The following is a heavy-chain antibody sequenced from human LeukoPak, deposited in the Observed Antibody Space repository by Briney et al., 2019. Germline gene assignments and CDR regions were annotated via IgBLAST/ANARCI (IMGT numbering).Heavy chain of an antibody. CDR3: VRDQGAY. CDR2: INSNSGGT. CDR1: GYTFTGYY. V-gene: IGHV1-2*02. Sequence: ASVKVSCKASGYTFTGYYVHWVRQAPGQGLEWMGRINSNSGGTNYAQKFQGGFTMTRDTSISTAYMELSRLTSDDTAVYYCVRDQGAYWGQGTLVTVSS. D-gene: IGHD1-26*01. J-gene: IGHJ4*02.